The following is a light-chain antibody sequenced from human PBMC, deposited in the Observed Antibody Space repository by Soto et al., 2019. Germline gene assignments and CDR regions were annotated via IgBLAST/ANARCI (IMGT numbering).Light chain of an antibody. CDR3: QQYDNSGPLR. J-gene: IGKJ4*01. CDR2: DGS. Sequence: EIVLTQSPATLSLSPGDRATLSCGASQSVRSSYVAWYQQKAGLAPRLLIYDGSSRASGIPDRFSGSGSGTDFPLTIGRLEPEDFAVSYCQQYDNSGPLRFGAGT. CDR1: QSVRSSY. V-gene: IGKV3D-20*01.